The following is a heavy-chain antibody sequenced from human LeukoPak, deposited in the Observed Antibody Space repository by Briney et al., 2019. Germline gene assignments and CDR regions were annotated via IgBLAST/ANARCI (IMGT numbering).Heavy chain of an antibody. D-gene: IGHD5-24*01. CDR1: GFTFSSYG. CDR3: AKGHSDGYNYAD. CDR2: ISGSGGST. V-gene: IGHV3-23*01. Sequence: PGGSLRLSCAASGFTFSSYGMSWVRQAPGKGLEWVSAISGSGGSTYYADSVKGRFTISRDNSKNTLYLQMNSPRAEDTAVYYCAKGHSDGYNYADWGQGTLVTVSS. J-gene: IGHJ4*02.